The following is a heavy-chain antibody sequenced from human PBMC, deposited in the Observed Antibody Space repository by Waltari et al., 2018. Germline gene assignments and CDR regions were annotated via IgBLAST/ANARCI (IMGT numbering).Heavy chain of an antibody. Sequence: QVQLQESGPGLLKPSETLSLTCNVSGYSISSGYYWGWIRQSPGKGLEWIGSVYHNGNTYYKPSLKGRVTISLDTSKNKFSLELSSVTAADTAVYYCARGALTLYYFDYWGQGTLVTASS. J-gene: IGHJ4*02. CDR3: ARGALTLYYFDY. CDR1: GYSISSGYY. V-gene: IGHV4-38-2*02. D-gene: IGHD3-9*01. CDR2: VYHNGNT.